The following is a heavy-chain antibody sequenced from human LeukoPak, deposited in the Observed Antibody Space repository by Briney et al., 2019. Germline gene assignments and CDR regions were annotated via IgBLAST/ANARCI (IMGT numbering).Heavy chain of an antibody. V-gene: IGHV3-33*01. CDR2: IWYDGSNK. J-gene: IGHJ6*02. Sequence: GGSLRLSCAASGFTFSSYGMHWVRQAPGKGLEWVAVIWYDGSNKYYADSVKGRFTISRDNSKNTLYLQMNSLRAEDTAVYYCARIPGFVAVPAATRYYGVDVWGQGTPVTVSS. D-gene: IGHD2-2*01. CDR1: GFTFSSYG. CDR3: ARIPGFVAVPAATRYYGVDV.